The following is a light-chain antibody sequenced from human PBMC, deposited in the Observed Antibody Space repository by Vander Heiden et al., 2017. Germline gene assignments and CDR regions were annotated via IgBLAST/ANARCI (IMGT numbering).Light chain of an antibody. CDR2: EGS. CDR3: CSYAGSSTYVV. J-gene: IGLJ2*01. Sequence: QSALTQPASVSGSPGQSITISCTGTSSDIGSYDLVSWYQQHPGKAPKLRSYEGSNRPSGVSNRFSGSKSGNTASLKISGLQAEDEADYYCCSYAGSSTYVVFGGGTKLTVL. V-gene: IGLV2-23*01. CDR1: SSDIGSYDL.